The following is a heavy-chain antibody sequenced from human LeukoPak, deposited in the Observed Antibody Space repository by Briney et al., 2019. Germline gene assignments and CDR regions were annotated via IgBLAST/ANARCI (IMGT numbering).Heavy chain of an antibody. CDR1: GFTFSSYE. D-gene: IGHD2-8*01. CDR2: ISSSGSTI. Sequence: PGGSLRLSCAASGFTFSSYEMNWVRQAPGKGLEWVSYISSSGSTIYYADSVKGRFTISRDNAKNSLYLQMNSLRAEDTAVYYCARDLKWGSILAFDIWGQGTMVTVSS. J-gene: IGHJ3*02. V-gene: IGHV3-48*03. CDR3: ARDLKWGSILAFDI.